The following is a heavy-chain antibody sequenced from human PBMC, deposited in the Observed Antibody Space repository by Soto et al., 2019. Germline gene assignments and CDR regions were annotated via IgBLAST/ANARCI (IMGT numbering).Heavy chain of an antibody. CDR1: GLSLSTTGVG. Sequence: QITLKESGPTLVKPTQTLTLTCTFSGLSLSTTGVGVGWIRQPPGKALEWLALIYWDDVKRYSPSLKSRLTITKGTSKNQVVLTMTNMDPVDTATYYCVQSRCGGDCLQSYSSHSYYGLDVWGQGTTVTVSS. D-gene: IGHD2-21*02. J-gene: IGHJ6*02. CDR2: IYWDDVK. V-gene: IGHV2-5*02. CDR3: VQSRCGGDCLQSYSSHSYYGLDV.